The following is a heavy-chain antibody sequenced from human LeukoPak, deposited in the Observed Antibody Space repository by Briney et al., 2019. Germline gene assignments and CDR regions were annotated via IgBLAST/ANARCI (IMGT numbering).Heavy chain of an antibody. Sequence: ASVKVSCKASGYTFTSYGISWVRQAPGQGLEWMGWISAYNGNTNYAQKLQGRVTMTTDTSTSTAYMELRSLRSDDTAVYYCARGNGEFDYYDSSGYNYFDYWGQGTLVTVSS. CDR3: ARGNGEFDYYDSSGYNYFDY. J-gene: IGHJ4*02. D-gene: IGHD3-22*01. V-gene: IGHV1-18*01. CDR1: GYTFTSYG. CDR2: ISAYNGNT.